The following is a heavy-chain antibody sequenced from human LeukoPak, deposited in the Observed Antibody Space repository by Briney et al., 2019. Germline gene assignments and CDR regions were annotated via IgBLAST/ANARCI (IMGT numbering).Heavy chain of an antibody. Sequence: GEYLKISCKGSGYSFTSYWIGWVRPMPGKGLEWMGIIYPGDSDTRYRPSFQGQVTISADNSISPAYLQWSSLKASDTAMYYCARPKLGTRYNYFDYWGQGTLVTVSS. CDR3: ARPKLGTRYNYFDY. J-gene: IGHJ4*02. CDR1: GYSFTSYW. V-gene: IGHV5-51*01. D-gene: IGHD7-27*01. CDR2: IYPGDSDT.